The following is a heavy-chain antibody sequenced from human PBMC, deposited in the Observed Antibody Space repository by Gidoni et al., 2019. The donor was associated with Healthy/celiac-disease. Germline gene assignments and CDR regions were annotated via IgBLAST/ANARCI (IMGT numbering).Heavy chain of an antibody. CDR2: IWNDGSNK. CDR1: GFTFSSYG. V-gene: IGHV3-33*01. CDR3: ARDNYYGSGYGMDV. D-gene: IGHD3-10*01. Sequence: QVQLVESGGGVVQPGRSLRLSCAASGFTFSSYGMHWVRQAPGKGLEWVAVIWNDGSNKYYADSVKGRFTISRDNSKNTLYLQMNSLRAEDTAVYYCARDNYYGSGYGMDVWGQGTTVTVSS. J-gene: IGHJ6*02.